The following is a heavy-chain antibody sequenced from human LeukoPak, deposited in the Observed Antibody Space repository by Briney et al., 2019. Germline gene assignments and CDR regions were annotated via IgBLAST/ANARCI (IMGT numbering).Heavy chain of an antibody. D-gene: IGHD6-13*01. CDR3: AKAERSSSWSYYFGMDV. Sequence: GGSLRLSCAASGFTFSNFGMHWVRQAPGKGLEWVSAIGGSGGTTYYADSVKGRFTISRDNSKNTLYLQMNSLRVEDTAVYYCAKAERSSSWSYYFGMDVWGQGTTVTVSS. V-gene: IGHV3-23*01. CDR2: IGGSGGTT. CDR1: GFTFSNFG. J-gene: IGHJ6*02.